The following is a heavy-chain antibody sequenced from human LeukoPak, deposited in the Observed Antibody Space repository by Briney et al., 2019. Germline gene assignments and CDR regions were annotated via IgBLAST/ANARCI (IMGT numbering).Heavy chain of an antibody. V-gene: IGHV1-3*03. CDR3: ARDSVFLQPHFDY. D-gene: IGHD1-1*01. CDR1: GYTFTSYG. Sequence: GASVKVSCKASGYTFTSYGISWVRQAPGQGLEWMGWINTGNGNTKYSQEFQGRVTITRDTSASTAYMELSSLRSEDMAVYYCARDSVFLQPHFDYWGQGTLVTVSS. CDR2: INTGNGNT. J-gene: IGHJ4*02.